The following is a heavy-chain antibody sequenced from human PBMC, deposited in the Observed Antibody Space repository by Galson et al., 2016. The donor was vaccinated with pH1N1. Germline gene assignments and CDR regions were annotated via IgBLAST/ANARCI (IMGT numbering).Heavy chain of an antibody. Sequence: SLRLSCAASGFTFSTFWMHWVRQVPGKGLEWVSRISSDGSSTSYADSVKGRFTISRDNAGNTLYLQMNSLRDEDAALYYCARVRLVLPGDPTGYFDLWGQGELVTVSS. V-gene: IGHV3-74*01. D-gene: IGHD3-9*01. CDR3: ARVRLVLPGDPTGYFDL. CDR1: GFTFSTFW. J-gene: IGHJ4*02. CDR2: ISSDGSST.